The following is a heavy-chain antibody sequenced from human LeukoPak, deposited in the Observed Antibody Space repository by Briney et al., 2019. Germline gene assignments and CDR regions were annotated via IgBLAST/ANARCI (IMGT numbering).Heavy chain of an antibody. CDR2: IYYSGST. J-gene: IGHJ4*02. Sequence: SETLSLTCTVSGGSISSYYWSWIRQPPGKGLEWIGYIYYSGSTNYNPSLKSRVTISVDTSKNQFFLKLSSVTAADTAMYYCASKVAYCSGGSCYGYFDYWGQGTLVTVSS. CDR1: GGSISSYY. V-gene: IGHV4-59*08. CDR3: ASKVAYCSGGSCYGYFDY. D-gene: IGHD2-15*01.